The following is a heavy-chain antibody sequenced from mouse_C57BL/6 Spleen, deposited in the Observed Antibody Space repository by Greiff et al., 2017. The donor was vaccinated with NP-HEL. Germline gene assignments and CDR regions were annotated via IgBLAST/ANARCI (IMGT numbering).Heavy chain of an antibody. J-gene: IGHJ2*01. Sequence: VQLQQSGPELVKPGASVKIPCKASGYAFSSSWMNWVKQRPGKGLEWIGRIYPGDGDTNYNGKFKGKATLTADKSSSTAYMQLSSLTSEDSAVYFCARRITTVVANYFDDGGQGTTLTVSS. CDR3: ARRITTVVANYFDD. V-gene: IGHV1-82*01. CDR2: IYPGDGDT. CDR1: GYAFSSSW. D-gene: IGHD1-1*01.